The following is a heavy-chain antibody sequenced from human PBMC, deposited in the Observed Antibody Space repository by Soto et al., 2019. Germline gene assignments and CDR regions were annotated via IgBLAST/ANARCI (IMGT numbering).Heavy chain of an antibody. CDR1: GYTFTSYY. CDR3: ARAGRVSSGYYYAAY. J-gene: IGHJ4*02. V-gene: IGHV1-46*01. CDR2: INPSGGST. Sequence: GASVKVSCKASGYTFTSYYMHWGRQAPGQGLEWMGIINPSGGSTSYAQRFQGRVTMTRDTSTSTVYMELSSLRSEDTAVYYCARAGRVSSGYYYAAYWGQGTLVTVSS. D-gene: IGHD3-22*01.